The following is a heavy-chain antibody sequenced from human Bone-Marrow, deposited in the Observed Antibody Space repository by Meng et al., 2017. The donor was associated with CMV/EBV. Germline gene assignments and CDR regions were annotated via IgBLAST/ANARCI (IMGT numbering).Heavy chain of an antibody. CDR2: INPGSGST. V-gene: IGHV1-46*01. J-gene: IGHJ4*02. D-gene: IGHD5-18*01. CDR1: GYTFIAYY. CDR3: ARGAEGNSFGEGDF. Sequence: ASVKVSCKASGYTFIAYYMHWVRQAPGQGLEWLGIINPGSGSTTYAPKFQGRVSMTGDSSTSTLYMELSSLRSEDTAIYYCARGAEGNSFGEGDFWGQGTLVTVSS.